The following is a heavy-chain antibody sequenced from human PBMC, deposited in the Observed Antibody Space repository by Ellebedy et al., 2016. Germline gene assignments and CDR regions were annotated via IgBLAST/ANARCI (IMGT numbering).Heavy chain of an antibody. D-gene: IGHD3-22*01. Sequence: GESLKISCAASGFTFSSYSMNWVRQAPGKGLEWVSYISTSSNTIYYADSVKGRFTISRDNAKNSLYLQMNSLRAEDTAVYYCAGAKDYYYDSGDAFDIWGQGTMVTVSS. V-gene: IGHV3-48*04. CDR3: AGAKDYYYDSGDAFDI. J-gene: IGHJ3*02. CDR1: GFTFSSYS. CDR2: ISTSSNTI.